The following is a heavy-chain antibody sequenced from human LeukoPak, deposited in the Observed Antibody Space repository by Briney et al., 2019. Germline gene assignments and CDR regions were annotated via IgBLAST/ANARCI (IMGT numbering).Heavy chain of an antibody. CDR1: GGSISSYY. J-gene: IGHJ4*02. Sequence: SETLSLTCTVSGGSISSYYWSWIRQPPGKGLEWIGYIYYSGSTNYNPSLKSRVTISVDTSKNQFSLKLSSVTAADTAVYYCARGGSSWVYYFDYWGQGTLVTVSS. D-gene: IGHD6-13*01. CDR2: IYYSGST. V-gene: IGHV4-59*08. CDR3: ARGGSSWVYYFDY.